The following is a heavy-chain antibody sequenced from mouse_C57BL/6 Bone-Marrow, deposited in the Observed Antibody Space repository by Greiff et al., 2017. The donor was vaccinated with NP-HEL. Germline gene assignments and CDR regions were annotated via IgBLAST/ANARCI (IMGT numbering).Heavy chain of an antibody. J-gene: IGHJ2*01. Sequence: QVQLQRSGAELVRPGTSVKMSCKASGYTFTNYWIGWAKQRPGHGLEWIGDIYPGGGYTNYNEKFKGKATLTADKSSSTAYMQFSSLTSEDSAIYYCARGGDYYGDYWGQGTTLTVSS. CDR1: GYTFTNYW. V-gene: IGHV1-63*01. CDR2: IYPGGGYT. CDR3: ARGGDYYGDY.